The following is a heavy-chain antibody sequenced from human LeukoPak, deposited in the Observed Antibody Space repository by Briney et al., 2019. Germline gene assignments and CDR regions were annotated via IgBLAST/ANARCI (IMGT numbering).Heavy chain of an antibody. V-gene: IGHV1-2*02. D-gene: IGHD3-9*01. J-gene: IGHJ6*03. Sequence: GASVKVSCKASGYTFTGYYMHWVRQAPGQGLEWMGWINPNSGGTNYAQKFQGRVTMTRDTSISTAYMELSRLRSDDTAVYYCARGPLRYFDSYYMDVWGKGTTVTISS. CDR1: GYTFTGYY. CDR3: ARGPLRYFDSYYMDV. CDR2: INPNSGGT.